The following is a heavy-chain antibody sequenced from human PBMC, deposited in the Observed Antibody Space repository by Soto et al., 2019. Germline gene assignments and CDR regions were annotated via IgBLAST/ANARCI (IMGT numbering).Heavy chain of an antibody. CDR1: GGTLSSYS. D-gene: IGHD1-1*01. J-gene: IGHJ5*02. CDR2: IIPFLGRT. CDR3: ARTTGSPNPTAFDP. Sequence: QLHLVQSGAEVRKPGSSVKVSCKASGGTLSSYSVTWVRQAPGQGLEWMGRIIPFLGRTNYAQNFQGRVTFTTDMSTITPYMGLSSIRSDSTAIYFCARTTGSPNPTAFDPWGQGTLVIVSS. V-gene: IGHV1-69*02.